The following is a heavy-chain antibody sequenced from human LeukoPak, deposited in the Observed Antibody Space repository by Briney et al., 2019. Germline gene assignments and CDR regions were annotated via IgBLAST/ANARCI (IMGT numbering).Heavy chain of an antibody. CDR1: GFTFSSYS. CDR2: ISSSSSYI. D-gene: IGHD6-19*01. V-gene: IGHV3-21*01. J-gene: IGHJ5*02. Sequence: PGGSLRLSCAASGFTFSSYSMNWVRQAPGKGLEWVSSISSSSSYIYYADSLKGRFTISRDNAKNSLYLQMNSLRAEDTAVYYCTRARAVASFYGFDPWGQGTLVTVSS. CDR3: TRARAVASFYGFDP.